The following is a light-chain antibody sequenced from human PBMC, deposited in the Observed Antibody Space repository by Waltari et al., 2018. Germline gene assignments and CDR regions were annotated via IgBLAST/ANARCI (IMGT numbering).Light chain of an antibody. CDR3: MQALDTPLT. J-gene: IGKJ3*01. Sequence: DIVMTQSPLSLPVTPGEPASISCKSSQSLLYSTGYNYLDWYLQKPGQSPQLQIYLGSYRASGVPDRFSGSGSGTDFTLKISRVEADDVGVYFCMQALDTPLTFGPGTKVDF. CDR2: LGS. V-gene: IGKV2-28*01. CDR1: QSLLYSTGYNY.